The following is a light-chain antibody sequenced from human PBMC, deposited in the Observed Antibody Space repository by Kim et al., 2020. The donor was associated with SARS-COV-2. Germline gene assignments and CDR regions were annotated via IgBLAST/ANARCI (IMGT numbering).Light chain of an antibody. Sequence: LGQTVRITCQGDSLRNYYASWYQQKPGQAPVLVIYGRNNRPSGIPDRFSGSSSGNTASLTITGAQAEDEADYYCKTRDSRGNNLGVFGGGTQLTVL. J-gene: IGLJ3*02. CDR3: KTRDSRGNNLGV. CDR2: GRN. V-gene: IGLV3-19*01. CDR1: SLRNYY.